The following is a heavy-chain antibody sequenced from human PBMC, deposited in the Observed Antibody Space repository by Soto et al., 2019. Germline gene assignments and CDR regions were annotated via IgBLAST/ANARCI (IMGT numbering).Heavy chain of an antibody. D-gene: IGHD3-3*01. V-gene: IGHV1-46*01. Sequence: ASVKVSCKACGYTFTSYYMHWVRQAPGQGLEWMGIINPIGGSTSYAQKFQGRVTMTRDTSTSTVYMELSSLRSEDTAVYYCARDYDFWSGYYEWGYYYGMDVWGQGTTVTVSS. J-gene: IGHJ6*02. CDR3: ARDYDFWSGYYEWGYYYGMDV. CDR1: GYTFTSYY. CDR2: INPIGGST.